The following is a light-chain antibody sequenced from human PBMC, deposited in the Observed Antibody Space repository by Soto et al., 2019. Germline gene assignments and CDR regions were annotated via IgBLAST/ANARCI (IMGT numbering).Light chain of an antibody. V-gene: IGKV3-15*01. CDR2: GAS. CDR3: QQYNDWPTT. J-gene: IGKJ2*01. Sequence: EIVMTQSPATLSVSPGERATLSCRASQSVSSNLAWYQQNTGQAPRLLIYGASTRAAGIPARFSGSGSGTEFTLTISSVQSEDFAVYCCQQYNDWPTTFGQGTKVEIK. CDR1: QSVSSN.